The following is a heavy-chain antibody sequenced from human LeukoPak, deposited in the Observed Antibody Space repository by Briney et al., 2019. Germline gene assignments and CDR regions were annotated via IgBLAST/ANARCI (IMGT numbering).Heavy chain of an antibody. V-gene: IGHV1-69*05. CDR3: ASTRSYYDSSGYFPY. D-gene: IGHD3-22*01. Sequence: GASVKVSCKASGGTFISYAISWVRQAPGQGLEWMGRIIPIFGTANYAQKFQGRVTITTEESTSTAYMELSSLRSEDTAVYYCASTRSYYDSSGYFPYWGQGTLVTVSS. CDR1: GGTFISYA. CDR2: IIPIFGTA. J-gene: IGHJ4*02.